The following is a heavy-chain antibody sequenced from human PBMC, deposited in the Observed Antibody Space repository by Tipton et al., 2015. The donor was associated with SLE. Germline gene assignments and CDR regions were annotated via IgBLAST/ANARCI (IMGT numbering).Heavy chain of an antibody. CDR3: ARGGLGSDLRGSIYLGL. CDR1: GGSISSYY. J-gene: IGHJ1*01. V-gene: IGHV4-59*01. CDR2: IYYSGST. Sequence: QLVQSGAEVKPSETLSLTCTVSGGSISSYYWSWIRQPPGKGLEWIGYIYYSGSTNYNPSLKSRVTISVDTSKNQFSLKLSSVTAADTAVYYCARGGLGSDLRGSIYLGLWGQGALVTVSS. D-gene: IGHD7-27*01.